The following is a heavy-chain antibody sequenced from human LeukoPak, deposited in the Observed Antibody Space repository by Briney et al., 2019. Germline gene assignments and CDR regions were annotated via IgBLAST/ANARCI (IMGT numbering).Heavy chain of an antibody. V-gene: IGHV3-48*01. CDR1: GFTFSLYS. Sequence: GGSLRLSCAASGFTFSLYSMNWVRQAPGKGLEWVSYITSGSSTIYYADSVKGRFTISRDNPKNSLFLQMNSLRAEDTAVYYWARDGGGDYWGQGTLVTVSS. CDR3: ARDGGGDY. D-gene: IGHD3-16*01. CDR2: ITSGSSTI. J-gene: IGHJ4*02.